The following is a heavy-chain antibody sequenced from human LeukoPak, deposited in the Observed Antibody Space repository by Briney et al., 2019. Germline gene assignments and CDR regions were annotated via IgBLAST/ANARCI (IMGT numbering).Heavy chain of an antibody. Sequence: SGGSLRLSCAASGFTFSNYAMSWVRQAPGKGLEWVSVISGSGGSTYYADAVKGRFTISRDTSKNMLYLQMNSLRAEDTAVYYCAKDKNYDFWSAPLDYWGQGTLVTVSS. CDR3: AKDKNYDFWSAPLDY. CDR2: ISGSGGST. V-gene: IGHV3-23*01. CDR1: GFTFSNYA. J-gene: IGHJ4*02. D-gene: IGHD3-3*01.